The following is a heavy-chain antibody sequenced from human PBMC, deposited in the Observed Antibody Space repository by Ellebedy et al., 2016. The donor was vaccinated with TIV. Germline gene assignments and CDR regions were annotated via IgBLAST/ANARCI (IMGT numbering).Heavy chain of an antibody. CDR1: GFSFSTYW. CDR3: ARAAYWHFDY. CDR2: INSDGSGI. Sequence: GGSLRLXXAAPGFSFSTYWMHWVRQAPGKGLVWVSRINSDGSGITYADSVKGRVTISRDNAKNTVYLQMNSLRAENTAVNYCARAAYWHFDYWGQGTLVTVSS. J-gene: IGHJ4*02. V-gene: IGHV3-74*01. D-gene: IGHD2-15*01.